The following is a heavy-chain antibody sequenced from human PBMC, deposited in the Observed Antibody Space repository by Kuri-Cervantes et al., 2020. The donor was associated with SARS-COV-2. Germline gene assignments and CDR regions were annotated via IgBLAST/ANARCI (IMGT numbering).Heavy chain of an antibody. J-gene: IGHJ4*02. V-gene: IGHV1-46*01. CDR3: ARDRGGYVVGGTMHFDY. Sequence: ASVKVSCKASGYTFTSYYMHWVRQAPGQGLEWMGIINPSGGSTSYAQKFQGRVTMTRDTSTSTVYMELSSLRCEDTAVYYCARDRGGYVVGGTMHFDYWGQGTLVTVSS. CDR1: GYTFTSYY. CDR2: INPSGGST. D-gene: IGHD1-26*01.